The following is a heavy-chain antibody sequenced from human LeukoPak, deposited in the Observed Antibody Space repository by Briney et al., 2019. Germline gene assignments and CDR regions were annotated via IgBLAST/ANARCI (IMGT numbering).Heavy chain of an antibody. D-gene: IGHD4-23*01. Sequence: SVKVSCKASGFTFTSSAMQWVRQARGQRLEWIGWIVVGSGNTNYAQKFQERVTITRDMSTSTAYMELSSLRSEDTAVYYCAREGSTVVTPAWYFDLWGRGTLVTVSS. V-gene: IGHV1-58*02. CDR3: AREGSTVVTPAWYFDL. CDR1: GFTFTSSA. J-gene: IGHJ2*01. CDR2: IVVGSGNT.